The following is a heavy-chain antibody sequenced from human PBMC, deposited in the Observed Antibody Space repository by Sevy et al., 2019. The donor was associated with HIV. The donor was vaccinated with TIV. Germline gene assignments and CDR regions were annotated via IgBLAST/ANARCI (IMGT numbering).Heavy chain of an antibody. CDR1: GGSINSFF. CDR3: ARGGGIYYDSRGFHPQYYFDS. J-gene: IGHJ4*02. V-gene: IGHV4-59*01. CDR2: VYDSGNS. D-gene: IGHD3-22*01. Sequence: SETLSLTCALSGGSINSFFWSWIRQSPGKGLEWIGYVYDSGNSEYNPSLRSRVTISVDTSKKQFSLKLSSVTAADTAVYYCARGGGIYYDSRGFHPQYYFDSWGQGTLVTVSS.